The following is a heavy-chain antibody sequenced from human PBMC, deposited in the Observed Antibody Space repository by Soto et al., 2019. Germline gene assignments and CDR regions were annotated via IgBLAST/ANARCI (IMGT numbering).Heavy chain of an antibody. V-gene: IGHV3-21*01. CDR2: ISSSSSSI. Sequence: EVQLVESGGGLVKPGGSLRLSCAASGFTFSSYAMNWVRQAPGKGLEWVSSISSSSSSIYYADSVKGRFTISRDNAKNSLYLQMNSLRAEDTAVYYCARLSRSSDYFDYWGQGTLVTVSS. J-gene: IGHJ4*02. D-gene: IGHD2-2*01. CDR1: GFTFSSYA. CDR3: ARLSRSSDYFDY.